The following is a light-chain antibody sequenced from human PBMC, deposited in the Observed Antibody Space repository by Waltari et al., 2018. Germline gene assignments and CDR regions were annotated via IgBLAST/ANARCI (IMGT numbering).Light chain of an antibody. CDR1: SSDVGGYNY. Sequence: QSALTQPASVSGSPGQSITISCTGTSSDVGGYNYVSWYQQHPGKAPKLMIYDVSNRPSGVSKRFSGSKSGNTDSLTISGLQAEDEADYYCSSYTSSSTFWVFGTGTKVTVL. J-gene: IGLJ1*01. V-gene: IGLV2-14*03. CDR3: SSYTSSSTFWV. CDR2: DVS.